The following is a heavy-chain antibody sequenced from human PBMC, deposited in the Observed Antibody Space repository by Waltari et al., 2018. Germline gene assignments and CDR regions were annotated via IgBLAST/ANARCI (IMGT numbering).Heavy chain of an antibody. CDR1: GFTVGDPW. CDR3: ARDHWYSLDV. D-gene: IGHD2-21*02. Sequence: EEQLVESGGGLVQPGGSLRLSCVASGFTVGDPWRGWVRQAPGKELEWVAKIKKDGTEDMYVDSVKGRFTISKDNTKNSVFLQMNSLRAEDTAVYYCARDHWYSLDVWGQGTLVTVSS. J-gene: IGHJ4*02. V-gene: IGHV3-7*01. CDR2: IKKDGTED.